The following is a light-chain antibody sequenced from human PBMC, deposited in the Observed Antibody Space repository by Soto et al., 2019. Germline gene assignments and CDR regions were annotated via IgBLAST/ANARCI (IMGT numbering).Light chain of an antibody. V-gene: IGKV1-9*01. Sequence: DIPMTQSPSSLSASGLDRVTITCRSSQGIINYLAWYQQKPGKAPKLLIYKASTLESGVPSRFSATVSGTEFSLTITSLQPEDFATYYCQQLFDSPITFGQGTRLEI. CDR2: KAS. CDR3: QQLFDSPIT. CDR1: QGIINY. J-gene: IGKJ5*01.